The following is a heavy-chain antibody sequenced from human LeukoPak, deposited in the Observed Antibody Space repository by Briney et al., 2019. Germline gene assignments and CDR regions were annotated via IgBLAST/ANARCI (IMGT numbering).Heavy chain of an antibody. V-gene: IGHV4-34*01. CDR3: ARDRGSYYDY. Sequence: SETLSLTCAVYGGSFSGYYWSWIRQPPGRGLEWIGEINHSGSTNYNPSLKSRVTISVDTSKNQFSLKLSSVTAADTAVYYCARDRGSYYDYWGQGTLVTVSS. CDR2: INHSGST. D-gene: IGHD1-26*01. CDR1: GGSFSGYY. J-gene: IGHJ4*02.